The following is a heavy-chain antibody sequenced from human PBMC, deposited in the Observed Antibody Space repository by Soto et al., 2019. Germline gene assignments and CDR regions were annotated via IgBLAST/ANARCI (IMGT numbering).Heavy chain of an antibody. CDR3: VEGWNDF. V-gene: IGHV3-15*01. Sequence: EVQLVESGGDLVEPGGSLRLSCVTSGFMFSSAWMSWVRQAPGKGLEWVGRIKSKTDGGARDYAAPVNGRFSISRDDSQSTLYLQMNSLRAEVTALYYCVEGWNDFWGQGTLVTVSS. D-gene: IGHD1-1*01. CDR2: IKSKTDGGAR. CDR1: GFMFSSAW. J-gene: IGHJ4*02.